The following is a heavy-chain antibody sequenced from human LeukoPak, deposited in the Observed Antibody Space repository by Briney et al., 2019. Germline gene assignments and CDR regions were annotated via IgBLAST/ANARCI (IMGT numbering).Heavy chain of an antibody. J-gene: IGHJ4*02. D-gene: IGHD2-15*01. CDR3: ARDSLGYCSGGSCYSGGLDY. Sequence: GGSLRLSCAASGFTFDDYAMHWVRQAPGKGLEWVSSISSSSSYIYYADSVKGRFTISRDNAKNSLYLQMNSLRAEDTAVYYCARDSLGYCSGGSCYSGGLDYWGQGTLVTVSS. CDR2: ISSSSSYI. V-gene: IGHV3-21*01. CDR1: GFTFDDYA.